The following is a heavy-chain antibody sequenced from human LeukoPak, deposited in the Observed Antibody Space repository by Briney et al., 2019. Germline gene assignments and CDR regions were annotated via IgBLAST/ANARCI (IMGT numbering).Heavy chain of an antibody. CDR1: GGSVSSGDYY. D-gene: IGHD2-15*01. J-gene: IGHJ6*02. Sequence: SETLSLTCTVSGGSVSSGDYYWSWIRQPPGKGLEWIGYIYYSGSTYYNPSLKSRVTISLDTSKNQFSLKLSSVTAADTAVYYCAREQVAASDYYYYGMDVWGQGTTVTVSS. CDR2: IYYSGST. V-gene: IGHV4-30-4*01. CDR3: AREQVAASDYYYYGMDV.